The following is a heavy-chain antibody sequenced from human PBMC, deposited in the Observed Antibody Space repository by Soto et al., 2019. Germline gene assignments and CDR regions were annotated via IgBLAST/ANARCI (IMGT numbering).Heavy chain of an antibody. CDR3: ARSGGTMVRGPPWAFDI. J-gene: IGHJ3*02. V-gene: IGHV1-45*02. Sequence: QMQLVQSGAEVKKTGSSVKVSCKASGYTFTYRYLHWVRQAPGQANEWMGWITPFNGNTNYAQKFQDRVTITRDRSMSTAYMELSSLRSEDTAMYYCARSGGTMVRGPPWAFDIWGQGTMVTVSS. CDR2: ITPFNGNT. CDR1: GYTFTYRY. D-gene: IGHD3-10*01.